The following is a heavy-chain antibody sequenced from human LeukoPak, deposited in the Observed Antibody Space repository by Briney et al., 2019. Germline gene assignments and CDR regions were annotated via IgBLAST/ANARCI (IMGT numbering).Heavy chain of an antibody. V-gene: IGHV3-23*01. J-gene: IGHJ4*02. Sequence: GGSLRLSCAASGFTFSSYAMSWVRQAPGKELEWVSAIGGSGGSTYHADSVKGRFTISRDNSKNTLYLQMNSLRAEDTAVYYCAKGSRQDYDSSGYFYWGQGTLVTVSS. CDR1: GFTFSSYA. CDR2: IGGSGGST. CDR3: AKGSRQDYDSSGYFY. D-gene: IGHD3-22*01.